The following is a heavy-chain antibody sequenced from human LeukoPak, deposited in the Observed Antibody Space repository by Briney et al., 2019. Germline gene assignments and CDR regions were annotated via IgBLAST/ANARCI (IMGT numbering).Heavy chain of an antibody. CDR1: GFTFRNSA. V-gene: IGHV3-30*02. Sequence: SGGSLRLSCAASGFTFRNSAMHWVRQAPGKGLEWVAFIRYDGSNKYYADSVKGRFTISRDNSKNTLYLQMNSLRAEDTAVYYCAKKWGDSSGYYPSFDYWGQGTLVTVSS. CDR2: IRYDGSNK. D-gene: IGHD3-22*01. CDR3: AKKWGDSSGYYPSFDY. J-gene: IGHJ4*02.